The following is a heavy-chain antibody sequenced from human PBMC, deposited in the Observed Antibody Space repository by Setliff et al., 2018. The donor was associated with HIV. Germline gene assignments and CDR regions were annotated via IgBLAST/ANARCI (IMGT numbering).Heavy chain of an antibody. D-gene: IGHD1-26*01. V-gene: IGHV1-18*01. J-gene: IGHJ4*02. CDR1: GYSFSSYG. CDR3: ARDLFTVPSREGYDY. Sequence: ASVKVSCKASGYSFSSYGVSWVRQAPGQGLEWMGWISVYNRNTNYAQKFQNRVTMTTDTSTSTAYMELRSLRSDDTAVYYCARDLFTVPSREGYDYWGQGTLVTVSS. CDR2: ISVYNRNT.